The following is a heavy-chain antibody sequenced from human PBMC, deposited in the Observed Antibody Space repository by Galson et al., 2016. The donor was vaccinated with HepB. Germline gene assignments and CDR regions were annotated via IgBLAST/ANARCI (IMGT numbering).Heavy chain of an antibody. J-gene: IGHJ4*02. Sequence: TLSLTCVVPGGSISSSNWWSWVRQPPGKGLEWIGQIYHSGSTNYNPSLKSRVTISVDKSKKQFSLKLNSVTAADTAVYYCVRAGGARSSALGYWAKGTLVTVSS. D-gene: IGHD3-22*01. CDR1: GGSISSSNW. V-gene: IGHV4-4*02. CDR2: IYHSGST. CDR3: VRAGGARSSALGY.